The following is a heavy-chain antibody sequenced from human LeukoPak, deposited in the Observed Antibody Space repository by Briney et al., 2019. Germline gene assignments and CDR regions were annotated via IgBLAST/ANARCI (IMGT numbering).Heavy chain of an antibody. D-gene: IGHD3-22*01. CDR2: ISPGGGTT. J-gene: IGHJ4*02. CDR1: GFTFSNEA. Sequence: GGSLRLSCAVSGFTFSNEAMGWVRQLRGGGLEWVSTISPGGGTTYYAESMKGRFTISRDNSKSTLYLEMNSLRVEDTAVYYCAKDRYDSSGYALDYWGQGTLVTVSS. V-gene: IGHV3-23*01. CDR3: AKDRYDSSGYALDY.